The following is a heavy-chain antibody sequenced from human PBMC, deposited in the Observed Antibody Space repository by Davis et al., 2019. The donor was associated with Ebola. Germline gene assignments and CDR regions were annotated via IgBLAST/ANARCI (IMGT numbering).Heavy chain of an antibody. CDR2: INAGNGNT. CDR3: ARDRGMVAAYLIDY. D-gene: IGHD1-26*01. CDR1: GYTFTSYA. V-gene: IGHV1-3*01. J-gene: IGHJ4*02. Sequence: AASVKVSCKASGYTFTSYAMHWVRQAPGQRLEWMGWINAGNGNTKYSQKFQGRVTITRDTSASPAYMEVRSLRSDDTAVYYCARDRGMVAAYLIDYWGQGTLVTVSS.